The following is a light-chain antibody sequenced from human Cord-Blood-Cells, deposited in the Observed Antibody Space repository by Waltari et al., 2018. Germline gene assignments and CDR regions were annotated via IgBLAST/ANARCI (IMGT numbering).Light chain of an antibody. Sequence: QSALTQPASVSGSPGQSITISCTGTSSDVGSYNLVSWYQQHPGKAPKLMIYEGSKRPSGVSNRVSGSKSGNTASLTISGLQAEDEADYYCCSYAGSSTSVFGTGTKVTVL. J-gene: IGLJ1*01. V-gene: IGLV2-23*01. CDR1: SSDVGSYNL. CDR3: CSYAGSSTSV. CDR2: EGS.